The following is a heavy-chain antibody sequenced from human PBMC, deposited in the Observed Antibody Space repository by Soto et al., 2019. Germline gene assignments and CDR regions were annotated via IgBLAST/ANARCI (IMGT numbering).Heavy chain of an antibody. CDR2: ISAYNAHT. Sequence: QVQLVQSGAEVKQPGASVRVSCKTSGYAFITYGITWVRQAPGQGLEWMGWISAYNAHTYYAQKVQGRLTMTTDASTSTAYMELRSLRSDDTAVYYCASDPGSSSYPLAFDYWGQGTLVTVAS. CDR1: GYAFITYG. J-gene: IGHJ4*02. D-gene: IGHD6-6*01. CDR3: ASDPGSSSYPLAFDY. V-gene: IGHV1-18*01.